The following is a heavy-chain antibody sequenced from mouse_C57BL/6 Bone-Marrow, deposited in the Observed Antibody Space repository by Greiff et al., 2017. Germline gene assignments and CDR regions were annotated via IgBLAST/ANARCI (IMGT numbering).Heavy chain of an antibody. Sequence: QVQLQQSGAELARPGASVKLSCKASGYTFTSYGISWVKQRTGQGLEWIGEIYPRSGNTYYNEKFKGKATLTADKSSSTAYMELRSLTSEDSAVYFCARGPVDGYYRVWFAYWGQGTLVTVSA. J-gene: IGHJ3*01. CDR3: ARGPVDGYYRVWFAY. V-gene: IGHV1-81*01. CDR2: IYPRSGNT. D-gene: IGHD2-3*01. CDR1: GYTFTSYG.